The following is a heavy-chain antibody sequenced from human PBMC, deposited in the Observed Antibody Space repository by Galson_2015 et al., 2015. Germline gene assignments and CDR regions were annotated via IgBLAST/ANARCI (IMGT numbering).Heavy chain of an antibody. Sequence: SLRLSCAASGFTVSSNYMSWVRQAPGKGLEWVSVIYSGGSTYYADSVKGRFTISRDNSKNTLYLQMNSLRAEDTAVYYCARGYSNSRYYMDVWGKGTTVTVSS. J-gene: IGHJ6*03. V-gene: IGHV3-53*01. D-gene: IGHD4-11*01. CDR2: IYSGGST. CDR1: GFTVSSNY. CDR3: ARGYSNSRYYMDV.